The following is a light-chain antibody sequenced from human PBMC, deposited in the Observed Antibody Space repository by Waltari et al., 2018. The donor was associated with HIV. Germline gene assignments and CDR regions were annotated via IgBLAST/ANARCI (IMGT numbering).Light chain of an antibody. Sequence: DIQMTQSPSTLSASVGDRVTITCRASQNINNWLAWYQQKPGKAPKYLIYQASNLQSGVPSRFGGSGSGTEFTLTISSLQPDDFATYYCQQYVSYPLTFGPGTKVDI. V-gene: IGKV1-5*03. CDR2: QAS. J-gene: IGKJ1*01. CDR1: QNINNW. CDR3: QQYVSYPLT.